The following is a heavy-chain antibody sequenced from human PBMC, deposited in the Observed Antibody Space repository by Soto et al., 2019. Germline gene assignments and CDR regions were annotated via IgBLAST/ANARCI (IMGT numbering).Heavy chain of an antibody. CDR3: ASAATYYYYYMDV. CDR1: GFTVSSNY. V-gene: IGHV3-53*04. CDR2: IYSGGST. D-gene: IGHD1-26*01. Sequence: GGSLRLSCAASGFTVSSNYMSWVRQAPGKGLEWVSVIYSGGSTYYADSVKGRFTISRHNSKNTLYLQMNSLRAEDTAVYYCASAATYYYYYMDVWGKGTTVTVSS. J-gene: IGHJ6*03.